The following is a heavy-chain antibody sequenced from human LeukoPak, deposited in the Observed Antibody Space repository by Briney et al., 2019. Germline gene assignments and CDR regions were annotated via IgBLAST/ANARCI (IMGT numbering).Heavy chain of an antibody. CDR2: IYYTGSS. CDR1: GGSISSNSYY. Sequence: SETLSLTCTVSGGSISSNSYYWGWIRQSPGKGLEWIGSIYYTGSSHYNPSLRSRATISVDTSKNQFSLKLSSVTAADTAVYYCTRAASSGPLFTYHMDVWGKGTTVTVSS. CDR3: TRAASSGPLFTYHMDV. D-gene: IGHD3-22*01. V-gene: IGHV4-39*07. J-gene: IGHJ6*03.